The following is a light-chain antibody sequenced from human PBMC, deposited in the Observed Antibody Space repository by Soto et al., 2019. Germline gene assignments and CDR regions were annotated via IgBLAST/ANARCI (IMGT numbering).Light chain of an antibody. CDR3: SSYTGSSTFV. Sequence: ALTQPASVSGSPGQSITISCTGTSSDVGGYDYVSWYQQLPGKAPKLLIYDVNSRPSGVSHRFSGSKSGNTASLTISGLQAEDEADYYCSSYTGSSTFVFGTGTKVTV. V-gene: IGLV2-14*01. CDR1: SSDVGGYDY. CDR2: DVN. J-gene: IGLJ1*01.